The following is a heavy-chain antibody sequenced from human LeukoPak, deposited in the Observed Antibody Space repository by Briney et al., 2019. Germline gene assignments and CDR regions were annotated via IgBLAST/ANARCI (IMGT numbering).Heavy chain of an antibody. CDR2: IVVGSGNT. V-gene: IGHV1-58*01. CDR3: AAGRDIVVVPAAMRVPVSWFDP. CDR1: GFTFTSSA. J-gene: IGHJ5*02. D-gene: IGHD2-2*01. Sequence: SVKVSCKASGFTFTSSAVQWVRPARGQRLEWIGWIVVGSGNTNYAQKFQERVTITRDMSTSTAYMELSSLRSEDTAVYYCAAGRDIVVVPAAMRVPVSWFDPWGQGTLVTVSS.